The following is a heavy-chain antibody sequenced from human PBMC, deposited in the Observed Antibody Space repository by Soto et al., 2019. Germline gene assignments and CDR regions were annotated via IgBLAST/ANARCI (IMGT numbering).Heavy chain of an antibody. CDR2: IYYSGST. CDR3: ARGRYSSSSNWFDP. Sequence: PSETLSLTCTVSGGSISSGGYYWSWIRQHPGKGLGWIGYIYYSGSTHYNPSLKSRVTMSVDTSENQFSLKLSSLTAADTAVYYCARGRYSSSSNWFDPWGQGTLVTVSS. V-gene: IGHV4-31*03. CDR1: GGSISSGGYY. D-gene: IGHD6-6*01. J-gene: IGHJ5*02.